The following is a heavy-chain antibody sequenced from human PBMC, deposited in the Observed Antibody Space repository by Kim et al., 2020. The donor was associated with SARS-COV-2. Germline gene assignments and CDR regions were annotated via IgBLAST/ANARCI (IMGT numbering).Heavy chain of an antibody. CDR3: AKGGGGSYWFADY. CDR2: ISYDGSNK. J-gene: IGHJ4*02. CDR1: GFTFGDYA. D-gene: IGHD1-26*01. V-gene: IGHV3-30*18. Sequence: GGSLRLSCAASGFTFGDYAMHWVRQAPGKGLEWVAVISYDGSNKYYADSVKGRFTISRDNSKNTLYLQMNSLRAEDTAVYYCAKGGGGSYWFADYWGQGTLVTVSS.